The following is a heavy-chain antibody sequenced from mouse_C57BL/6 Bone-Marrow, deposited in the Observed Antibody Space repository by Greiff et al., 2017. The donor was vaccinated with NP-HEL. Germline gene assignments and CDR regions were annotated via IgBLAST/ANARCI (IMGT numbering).Heavy chain of an antibody. Sequence: EVQLQQSGPELVKPGASVKISCKASGYTFTDYYMNWVKQSHGKSLEWIGDINPNNGGTSYNQKFKGKATLTVDKSSSTAYMELRSLTSEDSAVYYCARPGYGSSSFYAMDYWGQGTSVTVSS. CDR3: ARPGYGSSSFYAMDY. CDR1: GYTFTDYY. J-gene: IGHJ4*01. V-gene: IGHV1-26*01. D-gene: IGHD1-1*01. CDR2: INPNNGGT.